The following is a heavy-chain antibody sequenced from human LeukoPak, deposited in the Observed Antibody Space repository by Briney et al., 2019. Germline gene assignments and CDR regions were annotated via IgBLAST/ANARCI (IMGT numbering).Heavy chain of an antibody. J-gene: IGHJ4*02. V-gene: IGHV4-59*12. CDR2: IYYSGST. D-gene: IGHD1-14*01. Sequence: SETLSLTCSVSGDSISSNYWSWMRQPPGKGLEWIGYIYYSGSTNYNPSLKSRVTMSVDTSKNQFSLKLSSVTAADTAVYYCARERSRNQHFFYWGQGTLVTVSS. CDR3: ARERSRNQHFFY. CDR1: GDSISSNY.